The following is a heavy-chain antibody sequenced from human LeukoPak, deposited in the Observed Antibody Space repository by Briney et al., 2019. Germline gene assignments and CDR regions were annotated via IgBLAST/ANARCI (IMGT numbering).Heavy chain of an antibody. J-gene: IGHJ5*02. CDR2: IWYDGSNK. D-gene: IGHD3-3*01. Sequence: GGSLRLSCAASGFTFSSYGMHWVRQAPGKGLGWVAFIWYDGSNKYYGDSAKGRFTISRDNSKNTLYLQMNSLRAEDTAVYYCAREGARFLFDPWGQGTLVTVSS. V-gene: IGHV3-33*08. CDR1: GFTFSSYG. CDR3: AREGARFLFDP.